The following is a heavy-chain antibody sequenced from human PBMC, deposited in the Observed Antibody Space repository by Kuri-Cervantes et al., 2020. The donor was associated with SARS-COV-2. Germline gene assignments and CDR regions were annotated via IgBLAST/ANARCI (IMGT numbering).Heavy chain of an antibody. J-gene: IGHJ5*02. Sequence: SETLSLTCTVSGGSISSGSYYWGWIRQPPGKGLEWMGSIYHSGSTYYNPSLKSRLTISVDTSKNKFSLKLTSVTAADTAVYYCARVVTNPLDFVSSGCTFDPWGQGTLVTVSS. D-gene: IGHD3-22*01. CDR2: IYHSGST. CDR1: GGSISSGSYY. V-gene: IGHV4-39*07. CDR3: ARVVTNPLDFVSSGCTFDP.